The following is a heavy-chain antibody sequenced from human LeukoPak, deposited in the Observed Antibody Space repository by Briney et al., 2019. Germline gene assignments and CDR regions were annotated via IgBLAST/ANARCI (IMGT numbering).Heavy chain of an antibody. J-gene: IGHJ4*02. CDR3: ARASKALSRYGDYIYVLDY. V-gene: IGHV3-53*01. Sequence: GGSLRLSCAASGFTVSSSYMSWVRQAPGKGLEWVSVIYSGGGTYYADSVKGRFTISRDNSKNTVYFQMNSLRAEDTAMYYCARASKALSRYGDYIYVLDYWGQGTLVTVSS. CDR2: IYSGGGT. CDR1: GFTVSSSY. D-gene: IGHD2-21*02.